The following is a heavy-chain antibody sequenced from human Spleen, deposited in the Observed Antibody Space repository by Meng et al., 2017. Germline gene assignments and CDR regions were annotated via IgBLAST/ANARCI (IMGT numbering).Heavy chain of an antibody. CDR1: GGSFSDYY. D-gene: IGHD4-11*01. CDR2: INHSGST. Sequence: VQLQQWGAGLLKPSETLSLTCVVSGGSFSDYYWSWIRQPPGKGLEWIGEINHSGSTNYNPSLKSRVTISVDTSQNNPSLKLSSVTAADSAVYYCARGPTTMAHDFDYWGQGTLVTVSS. CDR3: ARGPTTMAHDFDY. V-gene: IGHV4-34*01. J-gene: IGHJ4*02.